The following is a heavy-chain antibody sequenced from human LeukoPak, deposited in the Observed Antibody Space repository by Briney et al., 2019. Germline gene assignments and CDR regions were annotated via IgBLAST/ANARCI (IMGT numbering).Heavy chain of an antibody. CDR1: GGSIGSSSYY. J-gene: IGHJ4*02. D-gene: IGHD3-10*01. CDR3: ARQGSYGSGSYFDY. CDR2: IYYSGST. Sequence: SETLSLTCTVSGGSIGSSSYYWGWIRQPPGKGLEWIGSIYYSGSTYYNPSLKSRVTISVDTSKNQFSLKLSSVTAADTAVYYCARQGSYGSGSYFDYWGQGTLVTVSS. V-gene: IGHV4-39*01.